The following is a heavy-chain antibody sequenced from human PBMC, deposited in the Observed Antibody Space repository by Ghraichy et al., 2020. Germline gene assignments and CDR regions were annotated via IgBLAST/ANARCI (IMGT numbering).Heavy chain of an antibody. Sequence: ASVKVSCKASGYTFTSYGISWVRQAPGQGLEWMGWISAYNGNTNYAQKLQGRVTMTTDTSTSTAYMELRSLRSDDTAVYYCARGNSRIQLWFGLDYWGQGTLVTVSS. CDR3: ARGNSRIQLWFGLDY. J-gene: IGHJ4*02. V-gene: IGHV1-18*01. D-gene: IGHD5-18*01. CDR2: ISAYNGNT. CDR1: GYTFTSYG.